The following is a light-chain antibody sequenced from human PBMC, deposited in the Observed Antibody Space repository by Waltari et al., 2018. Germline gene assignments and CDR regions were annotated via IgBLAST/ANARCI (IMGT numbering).Light chain of an antibody. CDR1: QSIRTY. J-gene: IGKJ5*01. CDR2: ASS. CDR3: QQSFSTLIT. V-gene: IGKV1-39*01. Sequence: DIQLTQSPSSLSASVGDRVTITCRASQSIRTYLNWLQQKPWKAPNLLIYASSSLLSGVPSRFSGSGSGTDFTLTITSLQPEDFATYYCQQSFSTLITFGQGTRLEIK.